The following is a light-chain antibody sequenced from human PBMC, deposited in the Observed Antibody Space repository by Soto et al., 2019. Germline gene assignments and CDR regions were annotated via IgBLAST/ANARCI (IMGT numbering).Light chain of an antibody. CDR3: AAWDDSLSYVV. J-gene: IGLJ2*01. Sequence: QSVLTQPPSVSEAPRQRVTISCSGSSSNIGNNAVNWYQQLPGKAPKLLIYYDDLLPSGVSDRFSGSKSGTSASLAISGLQSEDEADYYCAAWDDSLSYVVFGGGTKLTV. V-gene: IGLV1-36*01. CDR1: SSNIGNNA. CDR2: YDD.